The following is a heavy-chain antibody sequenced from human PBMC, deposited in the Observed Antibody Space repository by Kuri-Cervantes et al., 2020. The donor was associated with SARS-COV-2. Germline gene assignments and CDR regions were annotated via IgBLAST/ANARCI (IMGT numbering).Heavy chain of an antibody. J-gene: IGHJ1*01. Sequence: LRLSCTVSGGSISSGSYYWSWIRQPAGKGLEWIGRIYTSGSTNYNPSLKSRVTISVDTSKNQFSLKLSSVTAADTAVYYCARQDFKREIDHWGQGTLVTVSS. V-gene: IGHV4-61*02. CDR3: ARQDFKREIDH. D-gene: IGHD3-3*01. CDR2: IYTSGST. CDR1: GGSISSGSYY.